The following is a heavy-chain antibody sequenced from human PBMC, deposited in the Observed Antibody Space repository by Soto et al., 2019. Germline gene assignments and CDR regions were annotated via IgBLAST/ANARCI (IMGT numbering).Heavy chain of an antibody. D-gene: IGHD2-21*01. Sequence: QVQLVQSGAEVKKPGSSVKVSCKASGGTFSSYAIRWVRQAPGQGLEWMGGIIPNFGTANYAQKFQGRVTLTADKPTNTAYMEQSSLRSEETAVYYCAAGEALVNTYAFDLWGQGTTVTVSS. V-gene: IGHV1-69*06. CDR2: IIPNFGTA. CDR1: GGTFSSYA. CDR3: AAGEALVNTYAFDL. J-gene: IGHJ3*01.